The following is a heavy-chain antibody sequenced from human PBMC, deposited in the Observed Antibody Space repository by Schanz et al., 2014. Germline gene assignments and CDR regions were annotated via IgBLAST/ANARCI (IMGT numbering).Heavy chain of an antibody. Sequence: QVRLVQSGAELKMPGATVKVSCETSGYTFTNYGVSWVRQAPGQGLEWVAWISPYNGNTAYAQNPTGRVRMTTDTSASTAYMELRRLTSDDTAVYYCARDRVYRFLKGENRFYFDYWGQGTLVIVSS. CDR2: ISPYNGNT. CDR3: ARDRVYRFLKGENRFYFDY. D-gene: IGHD3-3*01. V-gene: IGHV1-18*01. CDR1: GYTFTNYG. J-gene: IGHJ4*02.